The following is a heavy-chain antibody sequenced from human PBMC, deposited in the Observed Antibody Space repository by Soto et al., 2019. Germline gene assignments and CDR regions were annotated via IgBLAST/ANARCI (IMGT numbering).Heavy chain of an antibody. Sequence: GGSLRLSCAASGFTFSSYWTSWVRQAPGKGLEWVANIKQDGSEKYYMDSVKGRFTISRDNAKNSLYLQMNSLRAEDTAVYYCASLLFHSSSWYYYYYGMDVWGQGTTVTVSS. J-gene: IGHJ6*02. CDR2: IKQDGSEK. V-gene: IGHV3-7*03. D-gene: IGHD6-13*01. CDR3: ASLLFHSSSWYYYYYGMDV. CDR1: GFTFSSYW.